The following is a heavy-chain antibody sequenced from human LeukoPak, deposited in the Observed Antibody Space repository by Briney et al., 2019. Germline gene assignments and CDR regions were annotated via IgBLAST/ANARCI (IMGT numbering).Heavy chain of an antibody. CDR2: LYSSGDT. D-gene: IGHD6-19*01. J-gene: IGHJ4*02. CDR3: AGVGAYSSGWYGGY. Sequence: SETLSLTCIVSGGSISSYYWSWIRQPAGKGLEWIGRLYSSGDTNYNPSLKSRVTISVDTSKNQFSLKLSSVTAADTAVYYCAGVGAYSSGWYGGYWGQGTLVTVSS. CDR1: GGSISSYY. V-gene: IGHV4-4*07.